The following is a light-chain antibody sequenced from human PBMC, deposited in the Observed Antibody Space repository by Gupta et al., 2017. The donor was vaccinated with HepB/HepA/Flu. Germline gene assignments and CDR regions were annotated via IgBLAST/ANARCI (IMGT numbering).Light chain of an antibody. Sequence: QSVLTQPPSASGTPGQSVTISCSGSTSNIGTYTVNWFQQFPGAAPKLLIYFNNQRPSGGPDRFSGSKSGTSASLAISGLQSEDEGDDYCAAWDDSLSGWVFGGGTQLTVL. V-gene: IGLV1-44*01. CDR1: TSNIGTYT. CDR3: AAWDDSLSGWV. J-gene: IGLJ3*02. CDR2: FNN.